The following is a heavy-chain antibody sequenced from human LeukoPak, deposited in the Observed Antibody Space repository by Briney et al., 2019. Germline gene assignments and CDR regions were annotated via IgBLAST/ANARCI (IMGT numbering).Heavy chain of an antibody. CDR2: ISSSGSTI. CDR1: GFTFSSYE. D-gene: IGHD6-25*01. Sequence: GGSLRLSCAASGFTFSSYEMNWVRQAPGKGLEWVSYISSSGSTIYYADSVKGRFTISRDNAKNSLYLQVNSLRAEDTAGYYCARGQPGCMDVWGQGTTVTVSS. J-gene: IGHJ6*02. V-gene: IGHV3-48*03. CDR3: ARGQPGCMDV.